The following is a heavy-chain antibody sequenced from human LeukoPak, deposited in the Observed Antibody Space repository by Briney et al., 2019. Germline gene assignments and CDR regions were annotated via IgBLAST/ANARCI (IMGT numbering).Heavy chain of an antibody. J-gene: IGHJ5*02. CDR1: GFSFSSYA. CDR2: ISYDGSNK. Sequence: GRSLRLSYAASGFSFSSYAMHWVRQAPGKGLEWVAVISYDGSNKYYADSVKGRFTISRDNSKNTLYLHMNSLRAEDTAVYYCARGSGSNYYGSGSYSGRNWFDPWGQGTLVTVSS. D-gene: IGHD3-10*01. CDR3: ARGSGSNYYGSGSYSGRNWFDP. V-gene: IGHV3-30*04.